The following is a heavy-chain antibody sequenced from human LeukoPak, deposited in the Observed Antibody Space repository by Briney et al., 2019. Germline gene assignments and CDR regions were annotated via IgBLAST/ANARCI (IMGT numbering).Heavy chain of an antibody. CDR2: INVGDGNI. CDR3: AREGIAVAGELEYFQH. V-gene: IGHV1-3*01. D-gene: IGHD6-19*01. Sequence: ASVKVSCKASGYTFISYAVHWVRQAPGQRLEWMGWINVGDGNIKYSQKFRGRVTITRDTSASAAYMELSSLRSEDTAVYYCAREGIAVAGELEYFQHWGQGTLVTVSS. J-gene: IGHJ1*01. CDR1: GYTFISYA.